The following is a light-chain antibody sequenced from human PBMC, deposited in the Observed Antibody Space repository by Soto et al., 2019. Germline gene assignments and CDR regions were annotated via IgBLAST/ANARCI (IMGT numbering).Light chain of an antibody. CDR1: QSVISTY. CDR2: GAS. CDR3: QQYGSSPRT. J-gene: IGKJ1*01. V-gene: IGKV3-20*01. Sequence: ESVLAQSPGALSLSPGERATLSCRASQSVISTYLAWYQQKPGQAPRLLISGASTRATGAPDRFSGSGSGTDFTLTISGLEPEDFAVYYCQQYGSSPRTFGQGTKVDIK.